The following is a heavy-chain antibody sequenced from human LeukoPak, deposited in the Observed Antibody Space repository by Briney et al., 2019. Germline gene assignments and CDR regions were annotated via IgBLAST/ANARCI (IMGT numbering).Heavy chain of an antibody. CDR2: ISSSDSTI. CDR1: GFTFSSYE. J-gene: IGHJ4*02. D-gene: IGHD3-9*01. CDR3: ARAPIRYFDWLLDY. Sequence: GGSLRLSCAASGFTFSSYEMNWVRQAPGKGLERVSYISSSDSTIYYADSVKGRFTISRDNAKNSLYLQMNSLRAEDTAVYYCARAPIRYFDWLLDYWGQGTLVTVSS. V-gene: IGHV3-48*03.